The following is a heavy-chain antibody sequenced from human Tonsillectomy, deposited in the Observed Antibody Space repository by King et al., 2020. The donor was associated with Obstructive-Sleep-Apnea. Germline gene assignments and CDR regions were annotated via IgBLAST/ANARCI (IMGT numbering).Heavy chain of an antibody. CDR2: ISYEGSIK. Sequence: VQLVESGGGVVQPGRSLRLSCAASGFTFSSYAVHWVRQAPGKGLEWVAVISYEGSIKYYADSVKGRFTISRDNSKNTLFLQMNSLRAEDTAVYYCARDFTMIVVGVDYWGQGTLVTVSS. D-gene: IGHD3-22*01. J-gene: IGHJ4*02. V-gene: IGHV3-30*04. CDR1: GFTFSSYA. CDR3: ARDFTMIVVGVDY.